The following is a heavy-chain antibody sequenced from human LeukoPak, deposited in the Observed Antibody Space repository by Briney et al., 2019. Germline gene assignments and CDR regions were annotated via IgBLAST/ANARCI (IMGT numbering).Heavy chain of an antibody. CDR1: GGSISSSSYY. J-gene: IGHJ4*02. Sequence: PSETLSLTCTVSGGSISSSSYYWGWIRQPPGKGLEWIGSTYYSGSSYYNPSLKSRVTMSVDTSKNQFSLKLSSVTAADTAVYYCAKRRLGWYSFDSWGRGTLFTV. D-gene: IGHD6-19*01. V-gene: IGHV4-39*01. CDR2: TYYSGSS. CDR3: AKRRLGWYSFDS.